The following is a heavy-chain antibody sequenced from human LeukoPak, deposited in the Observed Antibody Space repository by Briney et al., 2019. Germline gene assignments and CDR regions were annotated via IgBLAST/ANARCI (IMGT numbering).Heavy chain of an antibody. CDR3: ARPAYTAAYDL. CDR2: ISSSSSYI. D-gene: IGHD3-16*01. Sequence: PGGSLRLSCAASGFTFSSYSMNWVRQAPGKGLEWVSSISSSSSYIYYADSVKGRFTISGDNAKNSLYLQMNSLRVEDTAVYYCARPAYTAAYDLWGQGTMVTVSS. J-gene: IGHJ3*01. CDR1: GFTFSSYS. V-gene: IGHV3-21*06.